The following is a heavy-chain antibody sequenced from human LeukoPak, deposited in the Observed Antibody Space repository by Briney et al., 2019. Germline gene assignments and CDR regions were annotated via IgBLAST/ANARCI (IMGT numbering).Heavy chain of an antibody. Sequence: AGGSLRLSCAASGFTFSSYAMSWVRQAPGKGLEWVSAISGSGGSTYYADSVKGRFTISRDNSKNTLYLQMNSLGAEDTAVYYCAKDPIATTMVRGVIINYFDYWGQGTLVTVSS. CDR2: ISGSGGST. V-gene: IGHV3-23*01. CDR3: AKDPIATTMVRGVIINYFDY. D-gene: IGHD3-10*01. CDR1: GFTFSSYA. J-gene: IGHJ4*02.